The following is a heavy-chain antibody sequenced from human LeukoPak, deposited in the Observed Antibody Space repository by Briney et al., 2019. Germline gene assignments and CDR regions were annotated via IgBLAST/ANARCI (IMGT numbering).Heavy chain of an antibody. CDR3: AREVDVYYDSSGPLGGY. Sequence: PGGSLRLSCAASGFTFSSYSMNWVRQAPGKGLEWVSSISSSSSYIYYADSVKGRFTISRDNAKNSLYLQMNSLRAEDTAVYYCAREVDVYYDSSGPLGGYWGQGTLVTVSS. J-gene: IGHJ4*02. D-gene: IGHD3-22*01. CDR1: GFTFSSYS. CDR2: ISSSSSYI. V-gene: IGHV3-21*01.